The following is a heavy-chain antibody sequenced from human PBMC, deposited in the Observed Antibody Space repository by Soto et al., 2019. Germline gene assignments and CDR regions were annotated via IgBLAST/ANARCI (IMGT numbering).Heavy chain of an antibody. D-gene: IGHD1-26*01. CDR1: GDSMTKYY. V-gene: IGHV4-4*07. CDR3: ARTVGAAYYFDF. Sequence: SETLSLTCTVSGDSMTKYYWSWIRQSAGKGLEWIGRIYTSGSTNYNPSLKSRVTMSIDTSKKHFSLSLKSVTAADTAVYYCARTVGAAYYFDFWGQGALVTVSS. CDR2: IYTSGST. J-gene: IGHJ4*02.